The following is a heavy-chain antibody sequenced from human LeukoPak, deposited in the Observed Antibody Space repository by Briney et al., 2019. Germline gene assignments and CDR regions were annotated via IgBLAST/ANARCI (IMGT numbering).Heavy chain of an antibody. D-gene: IGHD5-24*01. CDR1: AYDFTGYY. Sequence: GASVKVSCKVVAYDFTGYYIHWVRQAPGQGPEWMGRLNPNTGHAVYAFKFQGRVTITRDTSSSTAYMEVTRLTSDDTALYYCAKDRDGADRIILWGQGTLVTVSS. V-gene: IGHV1-2*06. J-gene: IGHJ4*02. CDR2: LNPNTGHA. CDR3: AKDRDGADRIIL.